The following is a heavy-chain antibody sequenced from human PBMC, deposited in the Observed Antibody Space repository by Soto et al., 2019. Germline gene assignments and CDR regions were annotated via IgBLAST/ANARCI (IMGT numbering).Heavy chain of an antibody. D-gene: IGHD3-3*01. V-gene: IGHV3-15*01. CDR2: IKSKTDGGTT. CDR3: TTELQYDFWSGYYGFDY. Sequence: TGGSLRLSCAASGFTFSNAWMSWVRQAPGKGLEWVGRIKSKTDGGTTDYAAPVKGRFTISRDDSKNTLYLQMNSLKTEDTAVYYCTTELQYDFWSGYYGFDYWGQGTLVTVSS. CDR1: GFTFSNAW. J-gene: IGHJ4*02.